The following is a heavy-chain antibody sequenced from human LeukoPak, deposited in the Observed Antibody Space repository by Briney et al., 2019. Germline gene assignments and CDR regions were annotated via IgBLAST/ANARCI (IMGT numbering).Heavy chain of an antibody. CDR3: ARERMGRFLNVFDY. CDR1: GYTFTSYD. Sequence: AASVKVSCKASGYTFTSYDINWVRQATGQGLEWMGWMNPNSGNTGYAQKFQGRVTMTRNTSISTAYMELSSLRSEDTAVYYCARERMGRFLNVFDYWGQGTLVTVSS. D-gene: IGHD3-3*01. V-gene: IGHV1-8*01. J-gene: IGHJ4*02. CDR2: MNPNSGNT.